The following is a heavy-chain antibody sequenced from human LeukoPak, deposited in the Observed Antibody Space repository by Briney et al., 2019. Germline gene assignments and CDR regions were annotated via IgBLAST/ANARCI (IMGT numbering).Heavy chain of an antibody. CDR2: TYNSGST. J-gene: IGHJ3*02. D-gene: IGHD4-17*01. V-gene: IGHV4-59*12. CDR3: ARAPPSDYGDYDHAFDI. Sequence: PSETLSLTCTVSGGSISIYYWSWIRQPPGKGLEWIGYTYNSGSTNYNPSLKSRVTISVDKSKNQFSLKLSSVTAADTAVYYCARAPPSDYGDYDHAFDIWGQGTMVTVSS. CDR1: GGSISIYY.